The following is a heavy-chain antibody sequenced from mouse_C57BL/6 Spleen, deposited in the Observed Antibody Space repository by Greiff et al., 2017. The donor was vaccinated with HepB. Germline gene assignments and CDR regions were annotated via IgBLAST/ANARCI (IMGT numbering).Heavy chain of an antibody. CDR1: GYTFTDYY. CDR3: ARSAEHFDY. V-gene: IGHV1-76*01. Sequence: VKLMESGAELVRPGASVKLSCKASGYTFTDYYINWVKQRPGQGLEWIARIYPGSGNTYYNEKFKGKATLTAEKSSSTAYMQLSSLTSEDSAVYFCARSAEHFDYWGQGTTLTVSS. CDR2: IYPGSGNT. J-gene: IGHJ2*01. D-gene: IGHD1-2*01.